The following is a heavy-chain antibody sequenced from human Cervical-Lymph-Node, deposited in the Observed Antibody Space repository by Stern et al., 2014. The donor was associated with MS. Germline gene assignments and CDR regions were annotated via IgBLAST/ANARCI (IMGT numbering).Heavy chain of an antibody. J-gene: IGHJ5*02. CDR1: GYTFTGYY. D-gene: IGHD6-19*01. CDR3: ARPSSIRSP. V-gene: IGHV1-2*06. Sequence: MQLVESGAEVKKPGASVKVSCKASGYTFTGYYMHWVRQAPGQGLEWMGRINPNSGGANYAQKFQGRVTITRDASTSTAYMQLGRLRSDDTAVYYCARPSSIRSPWGQGTLVTVSS. CDR2: INPNSGGA.